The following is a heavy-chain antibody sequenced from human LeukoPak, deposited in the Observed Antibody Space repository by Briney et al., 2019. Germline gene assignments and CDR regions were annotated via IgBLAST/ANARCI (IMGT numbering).Heavy chain of an antibody. CDR3: ARLFAYGDYPLWAFDI. V-gene: IGHV4-4*07. CDR2: IYTSGST. D-gene: IGHD4-17*01. Sequence: SETLSLTCAVSGGSISSYDWSWIRQPAGKGLEWIACIYTSGSTNYNPSLKSRVNMLVNTSKNQFYLKRSSVTAADTAVYYCARLFAYGDYPLWAFDIWGQGTMVTVSS. J-gene: IGHJ3*02. CDR1: GGSISSYD.